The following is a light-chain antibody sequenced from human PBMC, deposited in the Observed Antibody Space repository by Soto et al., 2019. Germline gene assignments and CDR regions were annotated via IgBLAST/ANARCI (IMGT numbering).Light chain of an antibody. CDR3: CSFAGSYTFWV. J-gene: IGLJ3*02. CDR1: SSDVGDYNY. V-gene: IGLV2-11*01. Sequence: QSALTQPRSVSGSXXXSXTISCTGTSSDVGDYNYVSWYQQYPGKAPKLVIYDVSKRPSGVPDRFSGSKSGNTASLTISGLQAEDEADYYCCSFAGSYTFWVFGGGTKVTVL. CDR2: DVS.